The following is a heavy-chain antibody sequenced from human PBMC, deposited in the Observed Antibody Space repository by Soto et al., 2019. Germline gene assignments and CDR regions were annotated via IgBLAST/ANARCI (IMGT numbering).Heavy chain of an antibody. Sequence: SETLSLTCTVSGGSISSSSYYWGWIRQPPGKGLEWIGSIYYSGSTYYNPSLKSRVTISVDTSKNQFSLKLSSVTAADTAVYYCARPGRIAVAGPSGWFDPWGQGTLVTVSS. CDR1: GGSISSSSYY. J-gene: IGHJ5*02. CDR3: ARPGRIAVAGPSGWFDP. V-gene: IGHV4-39*01. D-gene: IGHD6-19*01. CDR2: IYYSGST.